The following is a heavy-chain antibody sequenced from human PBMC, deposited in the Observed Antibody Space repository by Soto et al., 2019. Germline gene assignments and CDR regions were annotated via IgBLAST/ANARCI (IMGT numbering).Heavy chain of an antibody. J-gene: IGHJ6*01. Sequence: SSMKVSCKASGYTFSDYYIHWVRQAPGQGLEWMGWINPNSGGTKYAPKFQGGVTMTRDTSITTDYRELSRLRSGDTDVYYCAREPATAKPEGVDFWG. CDR3: AREPATAKPEGVDF. CDR1: GYTFSDYY. CDR2: INPNSGGT. D-gene: IGHD1-1*01. V-gene: IGHV1-2*02.